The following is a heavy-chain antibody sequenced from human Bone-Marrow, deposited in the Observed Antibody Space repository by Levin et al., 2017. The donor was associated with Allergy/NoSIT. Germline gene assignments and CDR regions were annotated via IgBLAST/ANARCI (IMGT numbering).Heavy chain of an antibody. D-gene: IGHD2-8*01. CDR2: ISSSSSTI. Sequence: GGSLRLSCAASGFTFSSYSMNWVRQAPGKGLEWVSYISSSSSTIYYADSVKGRFTISRDNAKNSLYLQMNSLRAEDTAVYYCASEGGPLYLNWFDPWGQGTLVTVSS. CDR3: ASEGGPLYLNWFDP. J-gene: IGHJ5*02. CDR1: GFTFSSYS. V-gene: IGHV3-48*01.